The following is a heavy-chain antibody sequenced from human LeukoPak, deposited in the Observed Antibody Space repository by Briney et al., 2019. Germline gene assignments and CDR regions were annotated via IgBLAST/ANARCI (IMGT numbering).Heavy chain of an antibody. CDR3: ATRDHSSGYYYRDAFDI. D-gene: IGHD3-22*01. V-gene: IGHV4-4*07. CDR2: IYTSGST. Sequence: SETLSLTCTVSGGSISSYYWSWIRQPAGKGLEWIGRIYTSGSTYYNPSLKSRVTISVDTSKNQFSLKLSSVTAADTAVYYCATRDHSSGYYYRDAFDIWGQGTMVTVSS. J-gene: IGHJ3*02. CDR1: GGSISSYY.